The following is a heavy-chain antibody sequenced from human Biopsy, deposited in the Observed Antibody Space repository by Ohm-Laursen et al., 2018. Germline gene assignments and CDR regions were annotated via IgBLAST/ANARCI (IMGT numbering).Heavy chain of an antibody. V-gene: IGHV4-34*01. CDR2: INHSGRT. CDR3: VRGVDYYDPYHYYALDV. D-gene: IGHD3-22*01. J-gene: IGHJ6*02. CDR1: GESFNGYY. Sequence: SDTLSLTWPVYGESFNGYYWSWIRQNPGKGLEWIGEINHSGRTNYNPSLKSRVTISVDTSKNQFSLKVRSVTAADTAVYYCVRGVDYYDPYHYYALDVWGQGTAVTVSS.